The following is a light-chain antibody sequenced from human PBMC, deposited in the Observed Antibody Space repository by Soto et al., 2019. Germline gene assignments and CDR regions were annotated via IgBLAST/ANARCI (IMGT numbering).Light chain of an antibody. CDR3: QQYGSSPFT. CDR1: QSVSSSS. Sequence: EMVLTQSPGTLSLSPGERATLSCRASQSVSSSSLAGYQQNPGQPPRLLIYGASSRATGIPDRFSGSGSGTDFTLTISRLEPEDFAVYYCQQYGSSPFTFGPGTKVDIK. CDR2: GAS. J-gene: IGKJ3*01. V-gene: IGKV3-20*01.